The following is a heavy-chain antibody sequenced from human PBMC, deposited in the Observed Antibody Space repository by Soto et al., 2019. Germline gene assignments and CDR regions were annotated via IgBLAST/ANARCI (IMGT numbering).Heavy chain of an antibody. CDR3: APKLRTFYYFDY. CDR2: ISGSGGST. J-gene: IGHJ4*02. D-gene: IGHD3-3*01. Sequence: GGSLRLSCAASGFTFSSYAMSWVRQAPGRGLAWVSTISGSGGSTYYADSVKGRFTISRDNSKNTLSLQMNSLRAEDTAVYYCAPKLRTFYYFDYWGQGALVTVSS. V-gene: IGHV3-23*01. CDR1: GFTFSSYA.